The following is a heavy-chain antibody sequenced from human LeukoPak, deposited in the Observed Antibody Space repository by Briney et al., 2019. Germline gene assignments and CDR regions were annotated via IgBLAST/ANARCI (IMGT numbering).Heavy chain of an antibody. V-gene: IGHV3-23*01. CDR1: GFTFSSRG. D-gene: IGHD1-26*01. Sequence: GGSLRLSCAASGFTFSSRGMSWVRQAPGKGLEWVSSITPSGDGTYYAASVKGRFTISRDNSKNTLYLQMDSLRADDTAKYYCARDSPVATWWGQGTLVAVSS. CDR2: ITPSGDGT. J-gene: IGHJ4*02. CDR3: ARDSPVATW.